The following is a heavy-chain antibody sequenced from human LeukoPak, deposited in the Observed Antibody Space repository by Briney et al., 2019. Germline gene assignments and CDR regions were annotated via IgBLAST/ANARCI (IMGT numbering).Heavy chain of an antibody. J-gene: IGHJ6*03. Sequence: GSLRLSCAASGFTFSSYEMNWVRQAPGKGLEWVSSITSSSSYIYYADSVKGRFTISRDNAKNSLYLHINSLRAEDTAVYYCARDPYSSSYVDYYYYYYMDVWGKGTTVTISS. D-gene: IGHD6-13*01. CDR1: GFTFSSYE. V-gene: IGHV3-21*01. CDR3: ARDPYSSSYVDYYYYYYMDV. CDR2: ITSSSSYI.